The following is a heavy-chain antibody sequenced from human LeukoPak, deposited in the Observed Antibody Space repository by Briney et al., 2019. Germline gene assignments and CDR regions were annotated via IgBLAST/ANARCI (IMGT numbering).Heavy chain of an antibody. D-gene: IGHD6-13*01. CDR3: ASRSSWYWFDP. J-gene: IGHJ5*02. V-gene: IGHV4-39*07. CDR2: IYYSGST. Sequence: SETLSLTCTVSGGSISSSSYYWGWIRQPPGKGLEWIGSIYYSGSTYYNPSLKSRVTISVDTSKNQFSLKLSSATAADTAVYYCASRSSWYWFDPWGQGTLVTVSS. CDR1: GGSISSSSYY.